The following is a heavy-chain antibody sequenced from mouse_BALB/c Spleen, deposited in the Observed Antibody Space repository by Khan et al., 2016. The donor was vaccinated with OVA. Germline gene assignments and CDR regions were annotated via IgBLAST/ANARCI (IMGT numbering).Heavy chain of an antibody. D-gene: IGHD2-10*01. CDR2: IWSDGSR. J-gene: IGHJ4*01. Sequence: QVQLKESGPGLVAPSQSLSITCTISGFSLTNYGVHWVRQPPGKGLEWLVVIWSDGSRTYNSALKSRLSISKDNSKNQVFLKMNSLQADDTAVYYYARQPYYHYYLLDYWGQGTSVTGSS. V-gene: IGHV2-6-1*01. CDR1: GFSLTNYG. CDR3: ARQPYYHYYLLDY.